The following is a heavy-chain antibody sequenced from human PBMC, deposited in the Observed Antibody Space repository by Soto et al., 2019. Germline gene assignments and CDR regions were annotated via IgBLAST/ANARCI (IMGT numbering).Heavy chain of an antibody. D-gene: IGHD6-13*01. CDR1: GYTFTSYG. CDR3: ARDPRIAAAGNNWFDP. CDR2: ISAYNGNT. Sequence: QVQLVQSGAEVKKPGASVKVSCKASGYTFTSYGISWVRQAPGQGLEWMGWISAYNGNTNYAQKLQGRVTMTTDTXTXXAYMELRSLRSDDTAVYYCARDPRIAAAGNNWFDPWGQGTLVTVSS. V-gene: IGHV1-18*01. J-gene: IGHJ5*02.